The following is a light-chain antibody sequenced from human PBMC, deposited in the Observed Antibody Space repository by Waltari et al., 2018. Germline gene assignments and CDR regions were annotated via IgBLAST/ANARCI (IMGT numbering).Light chain of an antibody. CDR1: SSEVGGYNY. V-gene: IGLV2-8*01. J-gene: IGLJ1*01. CDR2: EVT. CDR3: SSYAGRNSYV. Sequence: QSALTQPPSASGSPGQSVTISCTGTSSEVGGYNYVSGYQQHPAKAPKLMIYEVTKRPSGVPDRFSGSKSGNTASLTVSGLQAEDEADYYCSSYAGRNSYVFGSGTKVTVL.